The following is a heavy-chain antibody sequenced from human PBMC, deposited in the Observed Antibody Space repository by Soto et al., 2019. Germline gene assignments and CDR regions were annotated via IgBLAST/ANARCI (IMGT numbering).Heavy chain of an antibody. V-gene: IGHV3-64*01. J-gene: IGHJ4*02. D-gene: IGHD4-17*01. Sequence: GSLRLSCAAPGFTFSSYNMHWVRQAPGKGLEYVSAISSNGGTTYYANSVKGRFTISRDNSKNTLYLQMNSLRVDDTAVYYCASRRNPYGAYDYWGQGTLVTVSS. CDR2: ISSNGGTT. CDR1: GFTFSSYN. CDR3: ASRRNPYGAYDY.